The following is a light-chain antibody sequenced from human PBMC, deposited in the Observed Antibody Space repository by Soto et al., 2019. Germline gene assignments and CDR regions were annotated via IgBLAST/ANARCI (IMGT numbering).Light chain of an antibody. CDR3: CLYAGSSTLV. Sequence: QSALTQPASVSGSPGQSISISCTGTSSDVGNYNLVSWYQQHPGKAPKLMIYEGSKRPSGVSNRFSGSKSGNTASLTISGLQAEDEADYYCCLYAGSSTLVFGGGTKLTVL. J-gene: IGLJ2*01. CDR2: EGS. CDR1: SSDVGNYNL. V-gene: IGLV2-23*01.